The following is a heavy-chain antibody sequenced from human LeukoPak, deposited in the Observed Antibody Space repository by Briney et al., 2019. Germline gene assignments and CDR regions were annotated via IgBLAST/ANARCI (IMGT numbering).Heavy chain of an antibody. J-gene: IGHJ4*02. D-gene: IGHD5-24*01. CDR3: ARDGDAYNFDF. Sequence: GGSLRLSCAASGFTFSNYWMHWDRQVPGKGLVWVSRIYRDGSNTDYADSVKGRFIISRDNVKNTPYLQMNSLRADDTAVYYCARDGDAYNFDFWGQGALVTVSS. V-gene: IGHV3-74*01. CDR1: GFTFSNYW. CDR2: IYRDGSNT.